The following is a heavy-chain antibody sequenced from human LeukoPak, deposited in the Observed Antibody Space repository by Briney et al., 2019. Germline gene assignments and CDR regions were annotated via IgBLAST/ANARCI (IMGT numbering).Heavy chain of an antibody. CDR2: ISSSSTTI. CDR3: AKGYCTNYVCFFDY. CDR1: GFAFSTYS. Sequence: GGSLRLSCAASGFAFSTYSMNWVRQAPGKGLEWVSYISSSSTTIYYADSVKGRFTISRDNAKNTLYLQMNSLRAEDTAVYYCAKGYCTNYVCFFDYWGQGTLVTVSS. D-gene: IGHD2-8*01. V-gene: IGHV3-48*01. J-gene: IGHJ4*02.